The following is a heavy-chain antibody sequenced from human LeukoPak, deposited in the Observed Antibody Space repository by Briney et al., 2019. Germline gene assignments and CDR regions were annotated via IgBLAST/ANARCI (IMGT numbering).Heavy chain of an antibody. CDR1: GGTFSSYA. J-gene: IGHJ4*02. V-gene: IGHV1-69*13. Sequence: ASVKVSCKASGGTFSSYAISWVRQAPGQGLEWMGGIIPIFGTANYAQKFQGRVTITADESTSTAYMELSSLRSEDTAVYYCASTPGTTFGVVIYYFDYWGQGTLVTVSS. CDR3: ASTPGTTFGVVIYYFDY. D-gene: IGHD3-3*01. CDR2: IIPIFGTA.